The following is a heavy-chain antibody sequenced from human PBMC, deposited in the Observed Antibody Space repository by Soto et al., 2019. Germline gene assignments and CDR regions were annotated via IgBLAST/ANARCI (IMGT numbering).Heavy chain of an antibody. J-gene: IGHJ4*02. CDR1: GGTFSSYA. CDR3: ARNDYYDSSGYFDFDY. Sequence: QVQLVQSGAEVKKPGSSVKVSCKASGGTFSSYAISWVRQAPGQGLEWMGGIIPIFGTANYAQKFQGRVTITADESKSTAYMELSRLRSEDTAVYYCARNDYYDSSGYFDFDYWGQGSLVTVSS. V-gene: IGHV1-69*01. CDR2: IIPIFGTA. D-gene: IGHD3-22*01.